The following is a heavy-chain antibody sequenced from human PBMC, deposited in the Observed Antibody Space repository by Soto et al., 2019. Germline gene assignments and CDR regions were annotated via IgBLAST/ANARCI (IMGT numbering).Heavy chain of an antibody. CDR3: ARLLSSTRIVGATVYGMDV. D-gene: IGHD1-26*01. CDR2: IYTSGST. V-gene: IGHV4-4*07. Sequence: SETLSLTCTVSGGSISSYYWSWIRQPAGKGLEWIGRIYTSGSTNYNPSLKSRVTMSVDTSKNQFSLKLSSVTAADTAVYYCARLLSSTRIVGATVYGMDVWGKGTTGNAPQ. J-gene: IGHJ6*04. CDR1: GGSISSYY.